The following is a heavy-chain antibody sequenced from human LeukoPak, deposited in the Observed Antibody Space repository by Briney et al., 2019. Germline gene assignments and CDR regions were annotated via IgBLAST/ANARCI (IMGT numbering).Heavy chain of an antibody. CDR2: IRSDGSDT. J-gene: IGHJ5*02. V-gene: IGHV3-74*01. D-gene: IGHD2-15*01. CDR3: AQGYCSGGSCYRNWFDP. Sequence: GGSLRLSCAASGFTFSDTWMHWVRQAPGEGLVWVSRIRSDGSDTSYADSVKGRFTISRDNAKNTLYLQMNSLRVEDTAVYYCAQGYCSGGSCYRNWFDPWGQGTLVTVSS. CDR1: GFTFSDTW.